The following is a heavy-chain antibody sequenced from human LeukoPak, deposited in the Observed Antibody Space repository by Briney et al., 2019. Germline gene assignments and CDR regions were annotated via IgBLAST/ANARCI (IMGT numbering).Heavy chain of an antibody. CDR3: ARGYGSSTSCYIVDY. Sequence: SETLSLTCTVSGGSISSGSYYWSWIRQPAGKGLEWIGRIYTSGSTNYNPFLKSRATISVDTSKKQFSQKQSSETAAETAVYYCARGYGSSTSCYIVDYWGQGTLVTVSS. CDR2: IYTSGST. D-gene: IGHD2-2*01. CDR1: GGSISSGSYY. J-gene: IGHJ4*02. V-gene: IGHV4-61*02.